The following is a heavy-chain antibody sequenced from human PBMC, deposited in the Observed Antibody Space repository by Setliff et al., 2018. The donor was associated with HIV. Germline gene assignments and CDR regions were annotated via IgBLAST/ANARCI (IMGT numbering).Heavy chain of an antibody. D-gene: IGHD2-2*01. CDR2: TYYSGGT. Sequence: SETLSLTCNVSGGSIGSSSYYWAWIRQPPGKGLEWMGSTYYSGGTYFNPSLKSRVTISVDTSKNQFSLRLTSVTAADTAVYYCARVGQLLLGDYFYMDVWGKGTSVTVSS. CDR3: ARVGQLLLGDYFYMDV. J-gene: IGHJ6*03. V-gene: IGHV4-39*01. CDR1: GGSIGSSSYY.